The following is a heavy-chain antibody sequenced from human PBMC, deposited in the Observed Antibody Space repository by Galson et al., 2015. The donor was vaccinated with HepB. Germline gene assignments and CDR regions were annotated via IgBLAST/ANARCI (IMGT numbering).Heavy chain of an antibody. J-gene: IGHJ4*02. CDR1: GYTFTSYY. CDR3: ARGGRIQLWSIFDY. D-gene: IGHD5-18*01. V-gene: IGHV1-46*01. Sequence: SVKVSCKASGYTFTSYYMHWVRQAPGQGLEWIGTMNPSGGAPTYAQQFQGRVTLTSDTSTSTVYMELSSLRSEDTAVFHCARGGRIQLWSIFDYWGQGTLVTVSS. CDR2: MNPSGGAP.